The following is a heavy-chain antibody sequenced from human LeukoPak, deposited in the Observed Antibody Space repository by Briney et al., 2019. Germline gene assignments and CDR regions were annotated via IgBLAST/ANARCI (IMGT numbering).Heavy chain of an antibody. J-gene: IGHJ4*02. D-gene: IGHD3-22*01. CDR2: IIPIFGTA. CDR1: GGTFSSYA. Sequence: GASVKVSCKASGGTFSSYAISWLRQAPGQGLEWMGRIIPIFGTANYAQKFQGRVTITTDESTSTAYMELSSLRSEDTAVYYCARGTYYYDSSGYYYGGIDYWGQGTLVTVSS. V-gene: IGHV1-69*05. CDR3: ARGTYYYDSSGYYYGGIDY.